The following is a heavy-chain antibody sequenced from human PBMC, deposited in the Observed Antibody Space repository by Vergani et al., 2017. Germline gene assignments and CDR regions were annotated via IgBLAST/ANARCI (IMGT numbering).Heavy chain of an antibody. J-gene: IGHJ4*02. CDR3: AHRRYDSSGYYYGDYFDY. CDR1: GFSLSTSGVG. Sequence: QITLKESGPTLVKPTQTLTLTCTFSGFSLSTSGVGVGWIRQPPGKALEWLALIYWNDDKRYSPSLKSRLTITKDTSKNQVVLTMTNMDPVDTATYYCAHRRYDSSGYYYGDYFDYLGQGTLVTVSS. CDR2: IYWNDDK. D-gene: IGHD3-22*01. V-gene: IGHV2-5*01.